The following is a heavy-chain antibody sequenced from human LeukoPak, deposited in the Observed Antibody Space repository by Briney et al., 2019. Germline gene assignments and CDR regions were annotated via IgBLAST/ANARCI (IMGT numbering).Heavy chain of an antibody. Sequence: SETLSLTCSVSGGSINNSISYWGWIRQLPGKGLEWIGSIYYIGNTYYSPSLKSRGTVSIDTSKNQFSLNLKSVTAADTAVYYCARDLERYDFWSGYYKYRAGYFDYWGQGTLVTVSS. CDR3: ARDLERYDFWSGYYKYRAGYFDY. CDR1: GGSINNSISY. V-gene: IGHV4-39*07. CDR2: IYYIGNT. D-gene: IGHD3-3*01. J-gene: IGHJ4*02.